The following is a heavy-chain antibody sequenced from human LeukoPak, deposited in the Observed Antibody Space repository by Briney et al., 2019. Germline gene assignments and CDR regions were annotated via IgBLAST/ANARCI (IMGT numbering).Heavy chain of an antibody. CDR1: GGSISSGDYY. J-gene: IGHJ3*02. CDR3: AREDYYDSSGYYYSRDAFDI. Sequence: SGTLSLTCTVSGGSISSGDYYWSWIRQPPGKGLEWIGYIYYSGSTYYNPSLKSRVTISVDTSKNQFSLKLSSVSAADTAVYYCAREDYYDSSGYYYSRDAFDIWGQGTMVTVSS. D-gene: IGHD3-22*01. CDR2: IYYSGST. V-gene: IGHV4-30-4*01.